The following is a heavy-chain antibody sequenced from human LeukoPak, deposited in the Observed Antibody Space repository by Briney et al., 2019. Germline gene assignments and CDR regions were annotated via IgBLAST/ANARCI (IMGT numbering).Heavy chain of an antibody. V-gene: IGHV2-70*11. CDR1: GFSLSTSGMC. D-gene: IGHD3-22*01. CDR2: IDWDDDK. J-gene: IGHJ3*02. CDR3: ARQYYYDSSGYGDAFDI. Sequence: SGPALVKPTQTLTLTCTFSGFSLSTSGMCVSWIRQPPGKALEWLSRIDWDDDKYYSTSLKTRLTISKDTSKNQVVLTMTNVDPVDTATYYCARQYYYDSSGYGDAFDIWGQGTMVTVSS.